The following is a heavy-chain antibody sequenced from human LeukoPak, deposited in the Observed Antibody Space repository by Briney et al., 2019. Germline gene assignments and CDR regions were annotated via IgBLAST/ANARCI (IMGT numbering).Heavy chain of an antibody. Sequence: SETLSLTCTVSGGSISSNYWSWIRQPPGKGVESIGYIHYSGSTNYNPSLKSRVTMSVDTSKNQFSLKVSSVTAADTAVYYCAKLVSSGWYYDYWGQGTLVTVSS. CDR1: GGSISSNY. J-gene: IGHJ4*02. CDR2: IHYSGST. CDR3: AKLVSSGWYYDY. D-gene: IGHD6-19*01. V-gene: IGHV4-59*08.